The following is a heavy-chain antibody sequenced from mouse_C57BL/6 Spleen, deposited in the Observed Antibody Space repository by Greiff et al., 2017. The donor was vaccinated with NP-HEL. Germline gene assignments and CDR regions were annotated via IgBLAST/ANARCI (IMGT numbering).Heavy chain of an antibody. CDR3: AIQGYDEYAMDY. CDR2: IHPSDSDT. Sequence: VQLQQSGAELVKPGASVKVSCKASGYTFTSYWMHWVKQRPGQGLEWIGRIHPSDSDTNYNQKLKGKVTLTVDKSSSTAYMQLRSLTSEDSAVYYCAIQGYDEYAMDYLGKGTSVTVSS. D-gene: IGHD3-1*01. J-gene: IGHJ4*01. CDR1: GYTFTSYW. V-gene: IGHV1-74*01.